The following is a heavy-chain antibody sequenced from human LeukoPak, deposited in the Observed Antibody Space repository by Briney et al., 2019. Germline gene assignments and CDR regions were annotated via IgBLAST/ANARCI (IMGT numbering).Heavy chain of an antibody. CDR3: AKDYWTYSSGWYPLDY. D-gene: IGHD6-19*01. Sequence: GGSLRLSCAASGFTFDDYAMHWVRQAPGKGLEWVSGISWNSGSIGYADSVKGRFTISRDNAKNSLYLQMNSLRAEDTALYYCAKDYWTYSSGWYPLDYWGQGTLVTVSS. CDR2: ISWNSGSI. CDR1: GFTFDDYA. J-gene: IGHJ4*02. V-gene: IGHV3-9*01.